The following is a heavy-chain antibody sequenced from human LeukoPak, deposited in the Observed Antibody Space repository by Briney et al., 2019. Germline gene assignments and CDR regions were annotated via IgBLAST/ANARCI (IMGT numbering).Heavy chain of an antibody. V-gene: IGHV3-23*01. Sequence: GGSLRLSCAASGFTFSSYAMSWVRQAPGKGLEWVSAIGSSGGSTYYADSVEGRFTISRDNSKNTLYLQMNSLRAEDTAVYYCAKVFMTTVTTFYDYWGQGTQVTLSS. CDR1: GFTFSSYA. D-gene: IGHD4-17*01. J-gene: IGHJ4*02. CDR2: IGSSGGST. CDR3: AKVFMTTVTTFYDY.